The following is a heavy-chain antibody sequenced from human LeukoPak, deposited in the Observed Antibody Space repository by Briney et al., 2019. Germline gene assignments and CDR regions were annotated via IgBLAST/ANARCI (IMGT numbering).Heavy chain of an antibody. D-gene: IGHD5-12*01. CDR3: ARGVRDGGYDYYFDY. J-gene: IGHJ4*02. V-gene: IGHV3-13*01. Sequence: PGGSLRLSCAASGFTFSSYDMHWVHQATGKGLEWVSAIGTAGDTYYPGSVKGRFTISRENAKNSLYLQMNSLRAGDTAVYYCARGVRDGGYDYYFDYWGQGTLVTVSS. CDR1: GFTFSSYD. CDR2: IGTAGDT.